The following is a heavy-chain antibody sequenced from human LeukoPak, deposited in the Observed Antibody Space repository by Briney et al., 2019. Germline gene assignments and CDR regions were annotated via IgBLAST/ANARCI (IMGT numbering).Heavy chain of an antibody. CDR3: AREGCSSTSCYVLQFDP. Sequence: SETLSPTCAVYGGSFSGYYWSWIRQPPGKGLEWIGEINHSGSTNYNPSLKSRVTISVDTSKNQFSLKLSSVTAADTAVYYCAREGCSSTSCYVLQFDPWGQGTLVTVSS. V-gene: IGHV4-34*01. J-gene: IGHJ5*02. CDR2: INHSGST. D-gene: IGHD2-2*01. CDR1: GGSFSGYY.